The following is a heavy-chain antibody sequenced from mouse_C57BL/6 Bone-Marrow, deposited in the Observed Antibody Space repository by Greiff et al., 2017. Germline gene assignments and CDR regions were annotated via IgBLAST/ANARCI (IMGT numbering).Heavy chain of an antibody. V-gene: IGHV14-4*01. Sequence: VQLQQSGAELVRPGASVKLSCTASGFNIKDDYIHWVKQRPEQGLEWIGWIDPEIGDTEYASKFQGKATITTDTSSNTAYLQLSSLTSEYTAVYYCSASDGNYFDFWGQGTPLTVAS. CDR1: GFNIKDDY. CDR3: SASDGNYFDF. CDR2: IDPEIGDT. J-gene: IGHJ2*01. D-gene: IGHD2-3*01.